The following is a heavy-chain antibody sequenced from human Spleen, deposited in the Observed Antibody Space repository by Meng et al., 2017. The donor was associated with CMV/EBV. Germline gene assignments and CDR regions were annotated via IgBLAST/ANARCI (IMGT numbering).Heavy chain of an antibody. D-gene: IGHD2-15*01. CDR2: ISSSSSTI. CDR3: AREGCSGGSCYGMDV. J-gene: IGHJ6*02. V-gene: IGHV3-11*01. CDR1: GFTFSDYY. Sequence: GGFLRLSCAASGFTFSDYYMRWIRQAPGKGLEWVSYISSSSSTIYYADSVKGRFTISRDNAKNSVYLEMNSLTAEDTAVYYCAREGCSGGSCYGMDVWGQGTTVTVSS.